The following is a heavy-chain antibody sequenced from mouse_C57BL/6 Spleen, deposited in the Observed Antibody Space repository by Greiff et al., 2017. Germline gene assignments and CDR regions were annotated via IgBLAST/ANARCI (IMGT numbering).Heavy chain of an antibody. Sequence: QVQLQQSGPELVKPGASVKISCKASGYAFSSSWMNWVKQRPGKGLEWIGRIYPGDGDTNYNGKFKGKATLTADKSSSTAYMQLSSLTSEDSAVYFCARTGYSSGLFDYWGQGTTLTVSS. CDR2: IYPGDGDT. CDR1: GYAFSSSW. V-gene: IGHV1-82*01. J-gene: IGHJ2*01. CDR3: ARTGYSSGLFDY. D-gene: IGHD3-2*02.